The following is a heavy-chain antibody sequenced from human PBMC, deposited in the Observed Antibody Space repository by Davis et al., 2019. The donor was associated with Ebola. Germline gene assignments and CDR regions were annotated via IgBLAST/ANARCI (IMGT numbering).Heavy chain of an antibody. CDR2: IHARNGNT. CDR3: ARADYGSYFSLYGWDV. J-gene: IGHJ6*02. Sequence: SVKVSCKASGYTLIDYAIHWVRQPPGQGLEWVGSIHARNGNTKYSQRVQGRVTFSRDTVASTVYMELTSLRSEDTAVYYCARADYGSYFSLYGWDVWGQGTSVTVSS. D-gene: IGHD3-16*01. V-gene: IGHV1-3*01. CDR1: GYTLIDYA.